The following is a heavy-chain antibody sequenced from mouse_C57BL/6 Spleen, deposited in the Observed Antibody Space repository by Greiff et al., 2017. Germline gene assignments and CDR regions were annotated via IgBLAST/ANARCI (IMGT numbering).Heavy chain of an antibody. V-gene: IGHV1-42*01. CDR1: GYSFTGYY. CDR2: INPSTGGT. Sequence: EVKLLESGPELVKPGASVKISCKASGYSFTGYYMNWVKQSPEKSLEWIGEINPSTGGTTYNQKFKAKATLTVDKSSSTAYMQLKSLTSEDSAVYYCARLRDGAFDYWGQGTTLTVSS. D-gene: IGHD3-3*01. CDR3: ARLRDGAFDY. J-gene: IGHJ2*01.